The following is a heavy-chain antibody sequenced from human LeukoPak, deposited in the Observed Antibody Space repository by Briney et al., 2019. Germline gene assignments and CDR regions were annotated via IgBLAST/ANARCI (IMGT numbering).Heavy chain of an antibody. CDR2: IDPSDSYT. CDR3: ASGYYYGSGIRGRDAFDI. D-gene: IGHD3-10*01. Sequence: GESLEISCKGSGYSFTSYWISWVRQMPGKGLEWMGRIDPSDSYTNYSPSFQGHVTISADKSISTAYLQWSSLKASDTAMYYCASGYYYGSGIRGRDAFDIWGQGTMVTVSS. V-gene: IGHV5-10-1*01. J-gene: IGHJ3*02. CDR1: GYSFTSYW.